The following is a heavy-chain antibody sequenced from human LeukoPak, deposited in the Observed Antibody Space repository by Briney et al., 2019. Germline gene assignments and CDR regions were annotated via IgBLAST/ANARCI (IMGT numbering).Heavy chain of an antibody. CDR2: IYSGGST. V-gene: IGHV3-66*01. CDR3: AKDYNIVVTASQFDY. D-gene: IGHD2-21*02. J-gene: IGHJ4*02. Sequence: GGSLRLSCAASGFTVSSNYVSWVRQAPGKGLEWVSVIYSGGSTYYADSVKGRFIISRDNSKNTLYLQMNSLRAEDTAVYYCAKDYNIVVTASQFDYWGQGTLVTVSS. CDR1: GFTVSSNY.